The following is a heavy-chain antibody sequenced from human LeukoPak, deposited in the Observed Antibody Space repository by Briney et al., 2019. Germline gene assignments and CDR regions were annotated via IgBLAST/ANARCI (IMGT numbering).Heavy chain of an antibody. Sequence: GGSLRLSCAASGFTFSSYSMNWVRQAPGKGLEWVSSISSSSSYIYYADSVKSRFTISRDNAKNSLYLQMNSLRAEDTAVYYCARYMDTAMVSYYYYYYGMDVWGQGTTVTVSS. CDR2: ISSSSSYI. D-gene: IGHD5-18*01. CDR1: GFTFSSYS. V-gene: IGHV3-21*01. J-gene: IGHJ6*02. CDR3: ARYMDTAMVSYYYYYYGMDV.